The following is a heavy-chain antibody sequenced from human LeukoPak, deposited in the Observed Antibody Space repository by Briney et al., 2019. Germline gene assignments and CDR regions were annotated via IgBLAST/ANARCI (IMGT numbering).Heavy chain of an antibody. V-gene: IGHV1-2*02. CDR3: ARDRSSGRDPGS. CDR2: INPNSGDT. J-gene: IGHJ5*02. CDR1: GYTFTDYY. D-gene: IGHD3-22*01. Sequence: PGASVKVSCKPSGYTFTDYYIHWVRQAPGQGLEWMGWINPNSGDTNYAQKFLGRVTMTRDTSSNTAYMEVSRLTSDDTAVYYCARDRSSGRDPGSWGQGTLVTVSS.